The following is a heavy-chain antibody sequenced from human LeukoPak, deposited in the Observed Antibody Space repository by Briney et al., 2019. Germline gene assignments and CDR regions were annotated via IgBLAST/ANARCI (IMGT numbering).Heavy chain of an antibody. J-gene: IGHJ4*02. CDR2: IYYSGST. CDR3: ARGYSSRWYYFDY. CDR1: GGSISSYY. D-gene: IGHD6-13*01. V-gene: IGHV4-59*01. Sequence: KPSETLSLTCTVSGGSISSYYWSWIRQPPGKGLEWIGYIYYSGSTNYNPSLKSRVTISVDTSKNQFSLKLSSVTAADTAVYYCARGYSSRWYYFDYWGQGTLVTVSS.